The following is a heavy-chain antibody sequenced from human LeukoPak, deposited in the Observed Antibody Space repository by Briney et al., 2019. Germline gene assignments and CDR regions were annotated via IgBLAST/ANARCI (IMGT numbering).Heavy chain of an antibody. Sequence: ASVKVSCKASGYTFIGYYMHWVRQAPGQGLEWMGWINPNSGGTNFAQKFQGRVTMTRDTSISTAYMELSRLRSDDTAVYYCARADHFDWLLYVDYWGQGTLVTVSS. CDR1: GYTFIGYY. CDR2: INPNSGGT. D-gene: IGHD3-9*01. CDR3: ARADHFDWLLYVDY. J-gene: IGHJ4*02. V-gene: IGHV1-2*02.